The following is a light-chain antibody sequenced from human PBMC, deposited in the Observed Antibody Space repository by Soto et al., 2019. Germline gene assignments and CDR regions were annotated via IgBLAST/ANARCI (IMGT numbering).Light chain of an antibody. J-gene: IGKJ4*01. Sequence: DIVMTQSPDSLAVSLGERATINCKSSQSVLYSSNHQNYLAWYQQKPGQPPQLLIYWASTRESGVPDRFSGRGSGTDFTLTISSLQAEDVAVYYCQQYYPTPLTFGGGTKVEIK. CDR3: QQYYPTPLT. CDR2: WAS. CDR1: QSVLYSSNHQNY. V-gene: IGKV4-1*01.